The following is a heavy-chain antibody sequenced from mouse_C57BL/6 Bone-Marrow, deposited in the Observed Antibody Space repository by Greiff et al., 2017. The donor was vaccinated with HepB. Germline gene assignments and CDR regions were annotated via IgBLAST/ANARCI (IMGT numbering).Heavy chain of an antibody. CDR3: AADYYGSSLDMDY. V-gene: IGHV1-39*01. CDR1: GYSFTDYN. CDR2: INPNYGTT. Sequence: VHVKQSGPELVKPGASVKISCKASGYSFTDYNMNWVKQSNGKSLEWIGVINPNYGTTSYNQKFKGKATLTVDQSSSTAYMQLNSLTSEDSAVYYCAADYYGSSLDMDYWGQGTSVTVSS. J-gene: IGHJ4*01. D-gene: IGHD1-1*01.